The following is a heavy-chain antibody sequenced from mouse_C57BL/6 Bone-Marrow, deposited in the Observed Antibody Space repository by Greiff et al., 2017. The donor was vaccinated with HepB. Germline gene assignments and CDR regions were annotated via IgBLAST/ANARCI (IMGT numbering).Heavy chain of an antibody. CDR3: ADNGYYSYGYFDV. V-gene: IGHV14-3*01. J-gene: IGHJ1*03. D-gene: IGHD2-3*01. Sequence: EVQLQQSVAELVRPGASVKLSCTASGFNIKNPYMHWVKQRPEQGLEWIGRIDPANGNTKYAQKFQGKATITADTSSNTADLQRSSLTSEDTAIYYCADNGYYSYGYFDVWGTGTTVTVSS. CDR2: IDPANGNT. CDR1: GFNIKNPY.